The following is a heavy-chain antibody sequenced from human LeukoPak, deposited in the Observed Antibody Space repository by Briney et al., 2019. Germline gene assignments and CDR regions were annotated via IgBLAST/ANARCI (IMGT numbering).Heavy chain of an antibody. V-gene: IGHV3-33*01. CDR1: GFTFSSYG. Sequence: GRSLRLSCAASGFTFSSYGMHWVRQAPGKGLEWVAVIWYDGSNKYYADSVKGRFTISRDNSKNTLYLQMNSLRAEDTAVYYCARDQGYSSSGLDYWGQGTLVTVSS. J-gene: IGHJ4*02. CDR3: ARDQGYSSSGLDY. CDR2: IWYDGSNK. D-gene: IGHD6-13*01.